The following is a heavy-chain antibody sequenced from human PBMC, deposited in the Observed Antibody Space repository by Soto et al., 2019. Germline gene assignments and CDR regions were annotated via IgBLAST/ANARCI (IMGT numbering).Heavy chain of an antibody. Sequence: QVRLVESGGGAVQPGRSLKLSCAASGFSFRNYAMHWVRQAPGKGLEWVAFIWSDGSRQDYADSVKGRFTISRDDSKNTLDLQMNSLRGDDAAVYYCARDGASGWNLAYWGQGTLVTVPS. D-gene: IGHD6-19*01. CDR2: IWSDGSRQ. CDR3: ARDGASGWNLAY. V-gene: IGHV3-33*01. CDR1: GFSFRNYA. J-gene: IGHJ4*02.